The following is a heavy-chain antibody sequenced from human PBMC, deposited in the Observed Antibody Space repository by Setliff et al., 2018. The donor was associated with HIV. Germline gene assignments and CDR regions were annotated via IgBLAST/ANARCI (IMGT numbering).Heavy chain of an antibody. CDR1: GGSVGSGSYY. CDR3: VRSIHGGGSEPFDT. D-gene: IGHD3-10*01. V-gene: IGHV4-61*01. Sequence: SETLSLTCSVSGGSVGSGSYYWSWIRQSPGKGLEWLGYIYYSGSTTYNPSLRSRVTISIDTSKNQFSLNLRSVTAADTAVYYCVRSIHGGGSEPFDTWGQGSLVTVSS. CDR2: IYYSGST. J-gene: IGHJ5*02.